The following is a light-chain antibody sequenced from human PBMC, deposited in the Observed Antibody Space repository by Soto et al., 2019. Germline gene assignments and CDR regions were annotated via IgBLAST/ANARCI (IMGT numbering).Light chain of an antibody. J-gene: IGLJ1*01. CDR2: DVS. V-gene: IGLV2-14*01. CDR3: SSYTSSSTPYV. Sequence: QAVVTQPAWEPVSLGESTAFSCTGTSSDVGGYNYVSWYQQHPGKAPKLMIYDVSNRPSGVSNRFSGSKSGNTASLTISGLQAEDEADYYCSSYTSSSTPYVFGTGTKVTVL. CDR1: SSDVGGYNY.